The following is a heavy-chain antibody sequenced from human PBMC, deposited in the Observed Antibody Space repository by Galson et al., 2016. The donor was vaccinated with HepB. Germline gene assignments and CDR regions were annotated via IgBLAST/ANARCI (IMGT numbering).Heavy chain of an antibody. J-gene: IGHJ3*02. CDR1: GFAFSSHA. D-gene: IGHD1-26*01. V-gene: IGHV3-23*01. CDR2: ISSGGDST. Sequence: SLRLSCAASGFAFSSHAMSWVRQAPGKGLEWVSFISSGGDSTYFAESVKGRFTISRDNSENTVYLQMNRLRAEDTAVYYCAKDRGFGSYRSGAFDIWGQGTIVTVSS. CDR3: AKDRGFGSYRSGAFDI.